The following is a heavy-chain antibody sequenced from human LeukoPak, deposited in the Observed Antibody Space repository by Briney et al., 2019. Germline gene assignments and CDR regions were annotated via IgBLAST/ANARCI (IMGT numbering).Heavy chain of an antibody. CDR1: GVSFSGYY. CDR2: INHSGST. Sequence: PSETLTLTCAVYGVSFSGYYWSWIRQPPGKGLEWIGEINHSGSTNYNPSLMSGVTISVNTSNNHFSLMLISVTAADAAAYYCGRLLPSYYDLDVWGKGTTVTVSS. V-gene: IGHV4-34*01. CDR3: GRLLPSYYDLDV. J-gene: IGHJ6*03.